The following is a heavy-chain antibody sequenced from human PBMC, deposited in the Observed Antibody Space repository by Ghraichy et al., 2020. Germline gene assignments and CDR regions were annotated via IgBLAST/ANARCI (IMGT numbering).Heavy chain of an antibody. CDR1: GGSFSGYY. CDR2: INHSGST. Sequence: SETLSLTCAVYGGSFSGYYWSWIRQPPGKGLEWIGEINHSGSTNYNPSLKSRVTISVDTSKNQFSLKLSSVTAADTAVYYFAKGRGGPTTSYVWGSYRYIGIDYWGQGTLVTVSS. V-gene: IGHV4-34*01. J-gene: IGHJ4*02. D-gene: IGHD3-16*02. CDR3: AKGRGGPTTSYVWGSYRYIGIDY.